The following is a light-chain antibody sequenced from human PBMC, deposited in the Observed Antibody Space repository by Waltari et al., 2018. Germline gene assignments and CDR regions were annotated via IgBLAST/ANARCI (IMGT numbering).Light chain of an antibody. CDR3: SSYTSSTLNV. CDR1: RSDIGDYNY. V-gene: IGLV2-14*03. J-gene: IGLJ1*01. CDR2: EIH. Sequence: QSALTQPASVSGSPGQSITISCTGSRSDIGDYNYVSWYQQHPGNAPTLIIYEIHNRPSGVPSLFSGPKSGTTASLTISGLQTEDEADYFCSSYTSSTLNVFGSGTRVTVL.